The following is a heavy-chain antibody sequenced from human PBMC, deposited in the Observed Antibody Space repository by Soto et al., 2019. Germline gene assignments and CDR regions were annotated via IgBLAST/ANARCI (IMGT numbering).Heavy chain of an antibody. CDR2: ISYDGSNK. CDR1: GFTFSSYG. J-gene: IGHJ4*02. Sequence: QVQLVESGGGVVQPGRSLRLSCAASGFTFSSYGMHWVRQAPGKGLEWVAVISYDGSNKYYADSVKGRFTISRDNSKNTLYLQMNSLRAEDTAVYYCAKDLRQGGRITLSDFDYWGQGTLVTVSS. V-gene: IGHV3-30*18. CDR3: AKDLRQGGRITLSDFDY. D-gene: IGHD2-15*01.